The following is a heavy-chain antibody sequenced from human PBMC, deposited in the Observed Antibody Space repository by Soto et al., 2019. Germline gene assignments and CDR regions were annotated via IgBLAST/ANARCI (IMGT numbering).Heavy chain of an antibody. Sequence: QVQLQESGPGLVKPSQTLSLTCTASGGSLSPGAYYWTWIRQPPGPGLEWIGSIYYTGSTYYTPSLKSRLTISLDTSKNQFSLRLTSVTAADTAVYYCATCTITGATHAFDVWGQGTLVSVSS. V-gene: IGHV4-30-4*01. CDR2: IYYTGST. J-gene: IGHJ3*01. CDR1: GGSLSPGAYY. D-gene: IGHD1-20*01. CDR3: ATCTITGATHAFDV.